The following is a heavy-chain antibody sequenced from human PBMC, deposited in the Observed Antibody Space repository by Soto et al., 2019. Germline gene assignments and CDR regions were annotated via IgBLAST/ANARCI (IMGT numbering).Heavy chain of an antibody. D-gene: IGHD2-21*02. Sequence: DVHLLESGGGLVQPGGSLRLSCAASGFSFNKYAMVWVRQAPGKGQEGVSGITGSGGTIEYAASVKGRFTISRDNSKNTVYLQMNSLRAEDTAMYYCAKDAVAGDGLWLVAEWGQGTLVTGS. J-gene: IGHJ4*02. CDR1: GFSFNKYA. CDR3: AKDAVAGDGLWLVAE. CDR2: ITGSGGTI. V-gene: IGHV3-23*01.